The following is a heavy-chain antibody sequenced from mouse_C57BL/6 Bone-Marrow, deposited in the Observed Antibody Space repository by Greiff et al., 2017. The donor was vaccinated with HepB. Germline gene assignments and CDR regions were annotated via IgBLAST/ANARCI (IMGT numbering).Heavy chain of an antibody. CDR2: VYPYNGGT. Sequence: EVQLQQSGPVLVKPGPSVKISCKASGFTFTDYYMHWVKQSHGKSLEWIGLVYPYNGGTSYNQTFKVKATLTVDTSSSTDYMELNSLTSEDSAVYYFARCPFYWYFDVWGTGTTVTVSS. J-gene: IGHJ1*03. CDR3: ARCPFYWYFDV. CDR1: GFTFTDYY. V-gene: IGHV1-36*01.